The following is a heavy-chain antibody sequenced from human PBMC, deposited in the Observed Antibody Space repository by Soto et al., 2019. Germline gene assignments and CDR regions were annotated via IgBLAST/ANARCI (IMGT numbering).Heavy chain of an antibody. J-gene: IGHJ3*01. V-gene: IGHV4-38-2*01. Sequence: SETLSLTCAVSGFFISSGNYWGWIRKPPGKGLECIGSIFHGGNTYYSPSLRSRATISVDISKNPFHLKLNSLTAPDTAVYSCARARWYDAFDVWGQGTVVTV. CDR2: IFHGGNT. CDR3: ARARWYDAFDV. CDR1: GFFISSGNY. D-gene: IGHD2-15*01.